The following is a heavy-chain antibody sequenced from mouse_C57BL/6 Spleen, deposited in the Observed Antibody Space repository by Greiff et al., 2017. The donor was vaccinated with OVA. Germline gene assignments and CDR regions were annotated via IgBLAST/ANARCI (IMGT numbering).Heavy chain of an antibody. CDR3: ARYGYDSYYFDY. V-gene: IGHV1-4*01. CDR2: INPSSGYT. J-gene: IGHJ2*01. Sequence: VQLQQSGAELARPGASVKMSCKASGYTFTSYTMHWVKQRPGQGLEWIGYINPSSGYTKYNQKFKDKATLTADKSSSTAYMQLSSLTSEDSAVYYCARYGYDSYYFDYWGQGTTLTVSS. D-gene: IGHD2-2*01. CDR1: GYTFTSYT.